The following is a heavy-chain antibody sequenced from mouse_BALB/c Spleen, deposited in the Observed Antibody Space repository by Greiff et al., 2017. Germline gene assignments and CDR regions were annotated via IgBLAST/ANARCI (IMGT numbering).Heavy chain of an antibody. D-gene: IGHD2-3*01. CDR1: GYSFTGYY. CDR2: INPYNGAT. J-gene: IGHJ2*01. CDR3: ARRWLDYFDY. V-gene: IGHV1-31*01. Sequence: EVKLQESGPELVKPGASVKISCKASGYSFTGYYMHWVKQSHVKSLEWIGRINPYNGATSYNQNFKDKASLTVDKSSSTAYMELHSLTSEDSAVYYCARRWLDYFDYWGQGTTLTVSS.